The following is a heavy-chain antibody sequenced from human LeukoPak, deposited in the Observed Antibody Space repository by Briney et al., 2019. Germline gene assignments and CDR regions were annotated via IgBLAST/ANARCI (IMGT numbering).Heavy chain of an antibody. J-gene: IGHJ4*02. Sequence: GGSLRLSCAGSGFTFSSYWMHWVRQAPGKGLVWVSRINTDGSNTNYADSVKGRFTISRDSAKNTLYLQMNSLRVEDTAVYYCARESGYSYGYWGQGIPVTVSA. CDR3: ARESGYSYGY. CDR1: GFTFSSYW. D-gene: IGHD5-18*01. V-gene: IGHV3-74*01. CDR2: INTDGSNT.